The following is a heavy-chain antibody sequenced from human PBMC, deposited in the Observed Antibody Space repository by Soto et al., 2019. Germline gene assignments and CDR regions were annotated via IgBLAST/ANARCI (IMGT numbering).Heavy chain of an antibody. Sequence: SETLSLTCTVSGGSISSYYWSWIRQPPGKGLEWIGYIYYSGSTNYNPSLKSRVTISVDTSKNQFSLKLSSVTAADTAVYYCARLPWLTGEFDYWGQGTLVTVSS. CDR2: IYYSGST. CDR3: ARLPWLTGEFDY. J-gene: IGHJ4*02. CDR1: GGSISSYY. V-gene: IGHV4-59*08. D-gene: IGHD1-20*01.